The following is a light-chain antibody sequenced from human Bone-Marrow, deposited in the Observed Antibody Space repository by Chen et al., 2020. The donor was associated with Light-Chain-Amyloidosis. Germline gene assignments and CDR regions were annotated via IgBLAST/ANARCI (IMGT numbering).Light chain of an antibody. CDR2: KAS. J-gene: IGKJ1*01. CDR1: QSISSW. Sequence: DIQMTQSPSTLSASVGDRVTITCRASQSISSWLAWYQQKPGKAPKLLIYKASSLERGVPSRFSGSGSGTEFTLTSSSLQPDDFATYYCQQYNSYSRTFGQGTKVEIK. V-gene: IGKV1-5*03. CDR3: QQYNSYSRT.